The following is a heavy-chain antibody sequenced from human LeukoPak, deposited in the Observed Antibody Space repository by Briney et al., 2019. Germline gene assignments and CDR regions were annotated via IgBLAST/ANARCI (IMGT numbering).Heavy chain of an antibody. D-gene: IGHD5-24*01. V-gene: IGHV3-48*04. J-gene: IGHJ4*02. CDR2: ISTSGSSV. CDR1: GFTFSSYS. Sequence: GGSLRLSCAASGFTFSSYSMNWVRQAPGKGLEWVSYISTSGSSVYYADSVKGRFTISRDNAKNSLYLQMYSLRAEDTAVYFCAREPWGDGYPFDSWGQGTLVTVSS. CDR3: AREPWGDGYPFDS.